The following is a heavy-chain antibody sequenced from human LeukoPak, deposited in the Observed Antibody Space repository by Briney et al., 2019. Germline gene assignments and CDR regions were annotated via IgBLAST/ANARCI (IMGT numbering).Heavy chain of an antibody. D-gene: IGHD6-19*01. Sequence: GGALRLSCAASGFTFSSYDMTWVRQAPGRGLGWVSSIRPSGDNTYYGDSVKGRFTISRDNSKNTVYLQMNNMRVDDTAVYYCARVAGWHWFDPWGQGTLVTVSS. CDR3: ARVAGWHWFDP. CDR1: GFTFSSYD. V-gene: IGHV3-23*01. J-gene: IGHJ5*02. CDR2: IRPSGDNT.